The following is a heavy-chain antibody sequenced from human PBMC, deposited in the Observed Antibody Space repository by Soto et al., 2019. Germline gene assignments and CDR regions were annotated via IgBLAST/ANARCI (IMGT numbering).Heavy chain of an antibody. Sequence: GGSLRFSCAASGFTFSSYAMSWVRQAPGKGLEWVSAISGSGGSTYYADSVKGRFTISRDNSKNTLYLQMNSLRAEDTAVYYCAKLLDYDFWSGYFDYWGQGTLVTVSS. V-gene: IGHV3-23*01. CDR3: AKLLDYDFWSGYFDY. CDR1: GFTFSSYA. D-gene: IGHD3-3*01. J-gene: IGHJ4*02. CDR2: ISGSGGST.